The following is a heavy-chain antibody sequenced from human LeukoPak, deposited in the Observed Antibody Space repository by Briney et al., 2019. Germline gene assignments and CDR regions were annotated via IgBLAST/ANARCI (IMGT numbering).Heavy chain of an antibody. Sequence: ASVKVSCKASAYGFTNHHLHWVRQAPGQGLEWMGMIYAGGGDTRFARKFQGRVTMTRDTSTTTVYMDMSTLRSEATAVYFRATEPPDGYYFDYWGQGTLVTVSS. V-gene: IGHV1-46*01. CDR1: AYGFTNHH. CDR3: ATEPPDGYYFDY. CDR2: IYAGGGDT. D-gene: IGHD5-24*01. J-gene: IGHJ4*02.